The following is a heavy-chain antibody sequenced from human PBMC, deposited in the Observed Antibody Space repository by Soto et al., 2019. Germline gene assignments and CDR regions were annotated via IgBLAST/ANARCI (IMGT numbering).Heavy chain of an antibody. J-gene: IGHJ4*02. CDR2: MNPKGGYT. CDR3: ARVMGSVDY. CDR1: GYTFSNYD. Sequence: QVQLVQSGAEVKKPGTSVRISCKTSGYTFSNYDINWVRQAAGQGLEWMGWMNPKGGYTGSARKFQGRVTMTRDTSMTTAYMELSSLRSEDTAVYYCARVMGSVDYWGQGTLVTVSS. D-gene: IGHD1-26*01. V-gene: IGHV1-8*01.